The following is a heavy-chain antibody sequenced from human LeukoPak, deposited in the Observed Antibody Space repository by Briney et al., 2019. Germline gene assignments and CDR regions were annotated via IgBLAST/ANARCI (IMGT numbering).Heavy chain of an antibody. CDR3: ARDQRLLWFGELMYYFDY. D-gene: IGHD3-10*01. CDR2: IKQDGSEK. J-gene: IGHJ4*02. CDR1: GSTFSSYR. Sequence: GGPLTLSCAAPGSTFSSYRMSWVRQAPGKGLEWVANIKQDGSEKYYVDSVKGRFTISRDNAKNSLYLQMNSLRAEDTAVYYCARDQRLLWFGELMYYFDYWGQGTLVTVSS. V-gene: IGHV3-7*03.